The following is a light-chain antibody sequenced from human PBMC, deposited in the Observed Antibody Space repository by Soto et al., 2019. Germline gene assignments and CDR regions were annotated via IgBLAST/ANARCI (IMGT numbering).Light chain of an antibody. V-gene: IGKV1-9*01. CDR2: AAS. CDR3: QQLNSYPRT. CDR1: QGISSY. J-gene: IGKJ5*01. Sequence: IQLTQSPSSLSASVGDRVTITCRASQGISSYLAWYQQKPGKAPKLLIYAASTLQSGVPSRFSGSGSGTDFTLTISXXXXXXXATYYCQQLNSYPRTFGQGTRLEIK.